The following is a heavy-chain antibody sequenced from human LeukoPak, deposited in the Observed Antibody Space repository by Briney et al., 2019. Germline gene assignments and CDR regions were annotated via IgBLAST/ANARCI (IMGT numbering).Heavy chain of an antibody. J-gene: IGHJ4*02. Sequence: PGGSLRLSCAASGFTLTNYAMSSVRQARGGGLEWVSTITGSGDGTYYADSMKVRFTISRDSSKNTLYLQMNSLRVEDTAVYYCATQNFDYWGQGTLVTVSS. CDR1: GFTLTNYA. V-gene: IGHV3-23*01. CDR2: ITGSGDGT. CDR3: ATQNFDY.